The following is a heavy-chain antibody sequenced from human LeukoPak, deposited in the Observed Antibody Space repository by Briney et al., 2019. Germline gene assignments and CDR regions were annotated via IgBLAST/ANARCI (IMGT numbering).Heavy chain of an antibody. CDR2: IYHSGST. CDR1: GGSISSSNW. CDR3: ARSGYCGGDCYTDYFDY. J-gene: IGHJ4*02. V-gene: IGHV4-4*02. D-gene: IGHD2-21*02. Sequence: SGTLSLTCAVSGGSISSSNWWSWVRQPPGKGLEWIGEIYHSGSTNYNPSLKSRVTISVDTSKNQFSLKLSSVTAADTAVYYCARSGYCGGDCYTDYFDYWGQGTLVTVSS.